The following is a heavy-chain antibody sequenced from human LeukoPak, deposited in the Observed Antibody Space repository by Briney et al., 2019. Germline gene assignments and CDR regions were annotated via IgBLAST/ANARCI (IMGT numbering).Heavy chain of an antibody. CDR3: ASQYYYDNSAYYTSDWFDP. D-gene: IGHD3-22*01. CDR2: ISRSGRTI. J-gene: IGHJ5*02. Sequence: GGSLRLSWAASGFIFSGYDMNWVRQPPGKGLEWVSFISRSGRTIYYADSVKGRFTISRDDAKNSLYLQMNSLRAGDTALYYCASQYYYDNSAYYTSDWFDPWGQGTLVTVSS. V-gene: IGHV3-48*03. CDR1: GFIFSGYD.